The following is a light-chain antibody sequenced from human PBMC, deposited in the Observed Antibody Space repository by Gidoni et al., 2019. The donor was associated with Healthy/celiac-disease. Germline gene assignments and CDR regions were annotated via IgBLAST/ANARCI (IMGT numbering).Light chain of an antibody. V-gene: IGLV1-44*01. J-gene: IGLJ2*01. CDR2: SNN. CDR3: AAWDDSLNGRVV. CDR1: SSNIESNT. Sequence: QSVLTQPPSPSGTPGQRVTISFSGSSSNIESNTLTWYQHLPGTAPKLLIYSNNQRPSGVPARFSGSKSGTSASLAISGLQSEDEADYYCAAWDDSLNGRVVFGGGTKLTVL.